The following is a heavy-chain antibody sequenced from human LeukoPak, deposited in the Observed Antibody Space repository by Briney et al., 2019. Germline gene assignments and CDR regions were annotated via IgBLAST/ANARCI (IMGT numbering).Heavy chain of an antibody. Sequence: PSGTLSLTCAVSGGSISSSNWWSWVRQPPGKGLEWIGEIYHSGSTNYNPSLKSRVTISVDKSKNQFPLKLSSVTAADTAVYYCASSRGYSGYECDYWGQGTLVTVSS. V-gene: IGHV4-4*02. CDR1: GGSISSSNW. J-gene: IGHJ4*02. D-gene: IGHD5-12*01. CDR2: IYHSGST. CDR3: ASSRGYSGYECDY.